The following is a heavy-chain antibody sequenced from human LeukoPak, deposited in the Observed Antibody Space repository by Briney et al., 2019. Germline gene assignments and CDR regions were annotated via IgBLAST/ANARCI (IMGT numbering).Heavy chain of an antibody. CDR2: ISAYNGNT. D-gene: IGHD6-13*01. J-gene: IGHJ4*02. CDR3: ARDPPISGSSWYSVPPYFDY. CDR1: GYTFTSYG. Sequence: ASVKVSCKASGYTFTSYGISWVRQAPGQGLEWMGWISAYNGNTNYAQKLQGRVTMTTDTSTSTAYMELRSLRSDDTAVYYCARDPPISGSSWYSVPPYFDYWGQGTLVTVSS. V-gene: IGHV1-18*01.